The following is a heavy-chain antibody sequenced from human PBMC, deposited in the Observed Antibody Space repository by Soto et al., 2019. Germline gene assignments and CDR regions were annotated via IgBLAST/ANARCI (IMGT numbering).Heavy chain of an antibody. J-gene: IGHJ4*02. CDR2: ISSNGVGT. V-gene: IGHV3-64*04. D-gene: IGHD6-13*01. Sequence: VQLAESGGGLAQPGGSLRLSCAASGFTLSGYAMDWVRQAPGKGLEYVSGISSNGVGTYYANSVQGRFTISRDNSKNTLYLQMNSLRAEDTAVYYCAKDPRYSSSWYGFYFDYWGQGTLVTVSS. CDR3: AKDPRYSSSWYGFYFDY. CDR1: GFTLSGYA.